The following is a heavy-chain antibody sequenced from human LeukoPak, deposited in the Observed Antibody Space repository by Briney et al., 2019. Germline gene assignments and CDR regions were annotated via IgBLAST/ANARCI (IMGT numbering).Heavy chain of an antibody. Sequence: PGGSLRLSCAASGFTFSSYWMSWVRQAPGKGLEWVANIKQDGSEKYYVDSVKGRFTISRDNAKNSLYLQMNSLRAEDAAAYYCARDRRGYSYRNAFDVWGQGTKVTISS. D-gene: IGHD5-18*01. J-gene: IGHJ3*01. CDR2: IKQDGSEK. CDR1: GFTFSSYW. V-gene: IGHV3-7*01. CDR3: ARDRRGYSYRNAFDV.